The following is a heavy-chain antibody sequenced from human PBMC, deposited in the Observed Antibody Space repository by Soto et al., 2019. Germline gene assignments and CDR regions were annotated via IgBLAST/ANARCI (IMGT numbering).Heavy chain of an antibody. CDR3: TTDSYITLVIVRFDY. D-gene: IGHD3-22*01. Sequence: GGALRLSCAASGFTVSKACINWVRQAPGKGLEWVGRIKSKTDGGTTDFAAPVKGRFAISRDGSKNMVYLQMNSMKTEDTAVNYCTTDSYITLVIVRFDYRGHGTLVTVSS. J-gene: IGHJ4*01. V-gene: IGHV3-15*07. CDR2: IKSKTDGGTT. CDR1: GFTVSKAC.